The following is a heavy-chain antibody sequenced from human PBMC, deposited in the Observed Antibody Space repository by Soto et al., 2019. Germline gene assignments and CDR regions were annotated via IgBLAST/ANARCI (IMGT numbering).Heavy chain of an antibody. CDR2: IYYSGST. J-gene: IGHJ5*02. Sequence: TLSLTCTVSGGSISSYYWSWIRQPPGKGLEWIGYIYYSGSTNYNPSLKSRVTISVDTSKNQFSLKLSSVTAADTAVYYCARAGYSYGNWFDPWGQGTLVTVSS. CDR1: GGSISSYY. CDR3: ARAGYSYGNWFDP. D-gene: IGHD5-18*01. V-gene: IGHV4-59*01.